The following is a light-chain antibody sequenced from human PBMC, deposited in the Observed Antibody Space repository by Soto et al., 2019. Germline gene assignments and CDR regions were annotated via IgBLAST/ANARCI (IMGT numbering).Light chain of an antibody. CDR1: QSVSSSY. CDR3: QQYGSSPPTFT. CDR2: GAS. Sequence: EIVLTQSPGTLSLSPGEKATLSCRASQSVSSSYLAWYQQKPGQAPRLLIYGASSRATGIPDRFSCSGSGTDFTLTISRLEPEDFAVYYCQQYGSSPPTFTLGPGTKVSIK. V-gene: IGKV3-20*01. J-gene: IGKJ3*01.